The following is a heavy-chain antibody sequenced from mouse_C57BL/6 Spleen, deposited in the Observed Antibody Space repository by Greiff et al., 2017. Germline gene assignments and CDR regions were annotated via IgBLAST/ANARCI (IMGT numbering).Heavy chain of an antibody. CDR2: ISDGGSYT. Sequence: EVKLMESGGGLVKPGGSLKLSCAASGFTFSSYAMSWVRQTPEKRLEWVATISDGGSYTYYPDNVKGRFTISRDNAKNNLYLQMSHLKSEDTAMYYCARGDSLYWYFDVWGTGTTVTVSS. CDR3: ARGDSLYWYFDV. V-gene: IGHV5-4*03. D-gene: IGHD6-1*01. J-gene: IGHJ1*03. CDR1: GFTFSSYA.